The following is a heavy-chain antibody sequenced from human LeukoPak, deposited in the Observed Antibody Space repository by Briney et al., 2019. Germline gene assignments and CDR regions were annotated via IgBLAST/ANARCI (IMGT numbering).Heavy chain of an antibody. CDR2: INPNNGGT. CDR1: GYTFTGHS. J-gene: IGHJ4*02. D-gene: IGHD2-2*01. CDR3: ARGRGTTSSNFDY. V-gene: IGHV1-2*02. Sequence: GASVKVSCKASGYTFTGHSMHWVRHAPGQGLEWMGWINPNNGGTNYAQKFQGRVTMTRDTSISTAYMELSRLTSADTAVYYCARGRGTTSSNFDYWGQGTLVTVSS.